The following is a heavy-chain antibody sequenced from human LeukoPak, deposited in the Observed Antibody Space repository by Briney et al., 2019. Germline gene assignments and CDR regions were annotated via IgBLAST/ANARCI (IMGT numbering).Heavy chain of an antibody. J-gene: IGHJ4*02. CDR2: ISSGGSTI. D-gene: IGHD2-2*01. Sequence: HPGGSLRLSCAASGFTFSDYSMNWVRQAPGKGLQWVPYISSGGSTIYYADSVKGRFTISRDNAKNSLYLQMNSLRDEDTAVFYCVRGEATAVIPGCDYWGQGILVTVSS. CDR3: VRGEATAVIPGCDY. V-gene: IGHV3-48*02. CDR1: GFTFSDYS.